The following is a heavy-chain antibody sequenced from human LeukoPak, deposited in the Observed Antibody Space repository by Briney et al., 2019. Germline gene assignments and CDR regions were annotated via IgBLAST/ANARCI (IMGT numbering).Heavy chain of an antibody. D-gene: IGHD3-3*01. CDR1: GFTFSGSA. CDR3: AKDLPPRGTNTIFGVVTISDY. V-gene: IGHV3-73*01. J-gene: IGHJ4*02. Sequence: GGSLRLSCAASGFTFSGSAMHWVRQASGKGLEWVGRIRSKANSYATAYAASVKGRFTISRDNSKNTLYLQMNSLRAEDTAVYYCAKDLPPRGTNTIFGVVTISDYWGQGTLVTVSS. CDR2: IRSKANSYAT.